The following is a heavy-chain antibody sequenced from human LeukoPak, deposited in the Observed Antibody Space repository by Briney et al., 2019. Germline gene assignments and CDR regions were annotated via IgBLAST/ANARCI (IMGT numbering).Heavy chain of an antibody. CDR2: INHSGST. V-gene: IGHV4-34*01. J-gene: IGHJ4*02. CDR3: ARVSVDSGVAAAGPGDY. D-gene: IGHD6-13*01. CDR1: GGSISSGGYS. Sequence: SETLSLTCAVSGGSISSGGYSWSWIRQPPGKGLEWIGEINHSGSTNYNPSLKSRVTISVDTSKNQFSLKLSSVTAADTAVYYCARVSVDSGVAAAGPGDYWGQGTLVTVSS.